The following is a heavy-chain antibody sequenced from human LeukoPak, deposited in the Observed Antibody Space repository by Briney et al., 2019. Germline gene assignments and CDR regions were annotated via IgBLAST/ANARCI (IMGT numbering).Heavy chain of an antibody. CDR1: GGSIRGYY. CDR3: ARGPGATAPLH. V-gene: IGHV4-30-4*01. D-gene: IGHD6-25*01. CDR2: IYYSGST. J-gene: IGHJ4*02. Sequence: SETLSLTCTVSGGSIRGYYWSWIRQPPGKGLEWIGYIYYSGSTYYNPSLKSRVTISVDTSKNQFSLKLSSVTAADTAVYYCARGPGATAPLHWGQGTLVTVSS.